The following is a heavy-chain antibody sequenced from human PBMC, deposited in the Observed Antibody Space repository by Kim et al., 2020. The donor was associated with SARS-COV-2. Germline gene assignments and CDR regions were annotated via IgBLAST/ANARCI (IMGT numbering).Heavy chain of an antibody. V-gene: IGHV4-31*01. J-gene: IGHJ3*01. CDR3: ARDKYSSSPFDAFDV. Sequence: PVLKSLVSVSVDTSKNQFSLKLSSVTAADTAVYDCARDKYSSSPFDAFDVWGQGTMVTVST. D-gene: IGHD6-6*01.